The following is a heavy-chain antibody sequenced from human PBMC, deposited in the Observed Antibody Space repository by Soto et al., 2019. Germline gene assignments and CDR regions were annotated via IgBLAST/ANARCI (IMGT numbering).Heavy chain of an antibody. J-gene: IGHJ5*02. CDR2: IKSKTDGGTT. CDR3: TADPACYDYWSAYLGWFDP. D-gene: IGHD3-3*01. Sequence: PGGSLRLSCAASRFTLSNAWMNWVRQAPGKGLEWVGRIKSKTDGGTTDYAAPVKGRFTISRDDLKNTLSLQMNSLRTDDTAFYYCTADPACYDYWSAYLGWFDPWGQGTLVTVSS. CDR1: RFTLSNAW. V-gene: IGHV3-15*01.